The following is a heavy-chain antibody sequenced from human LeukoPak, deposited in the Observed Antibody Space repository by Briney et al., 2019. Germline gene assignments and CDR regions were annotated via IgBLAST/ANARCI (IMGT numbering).Heavy chain of an antibody. CDR3: ASSSTYYYDSSGYYLFDY. V-gene: IGHV4-4*07. D-gene: IGHD3-22*01. CDR1: GGSISSYY. CDR2: IYTSGST. J-gene: IGHJ4*02. Sequence: SETLSPTCTVSGGSISSYYWSWIRQPAGKGLEWIGRIYTSGSTNYNPSLKSRVTMSVDTSKNQFSLKLSSVTAADTAVYYCASSSTYYYDSSGYYLFDYWGQGTLVTVSS.